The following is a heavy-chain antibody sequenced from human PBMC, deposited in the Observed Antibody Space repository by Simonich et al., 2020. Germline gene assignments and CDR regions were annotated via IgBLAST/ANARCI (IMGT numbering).Heavy chain of an antibody. CDR3: AREEANGYSSSWNWFDP. CDR2: INPNRSGK. D-gene: IGHD6-13*01. Sequence: QVQLVQSGAEVKKPGASVKVSCTASGYTFTGYYMHLVRQAPGHGLEWMGWINPNRSGKNYAQEFQGRVTRTRDTSISTAYMELSRLRSDDTAVYYCAREEANGYSSSWNWFDPWGQGTLVTVSS. J-gene: IGHJ5*02. V-gene: IGHV1-2*02. CDR1: GYTFTGYY.